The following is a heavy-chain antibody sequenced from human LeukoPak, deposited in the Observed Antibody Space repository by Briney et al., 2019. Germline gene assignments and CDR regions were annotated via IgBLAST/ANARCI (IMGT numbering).Heavy chain of an antibody. CDR2: INHSGST. J-gene: IGHJ4*02. CDR1: GGSFGGYY. D-gene: IGHD1-26*01. V-gene: IGHV4-34*01. CDR3: ARGVVWWELHY. Sequence: PSETLSLTCAVYGGSFGGYYWSWIRQPPGKGLEWIGEINHSGSTNYNPSLKSRVTISVDTSKNQFSLKLSSVTAADTAVYYCARGVVWWELHYWGQGTLVTVSS.